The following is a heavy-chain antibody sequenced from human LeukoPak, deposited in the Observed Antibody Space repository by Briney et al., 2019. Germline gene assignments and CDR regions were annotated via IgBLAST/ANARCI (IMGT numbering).Heavy chain of an antibody. Sequence: GESLKISCKGSGYRFTSYWIGWVGQMPGKDLDWMGNIYPGDSDTRYSPPFQGQVTISADKSISTAYLQWSSLKASDTAMYYCARRLAVAGRGYYGMDVWGQGTTVTVSS. CDR3: ARRLAVAGRGYYGMDV. CDR1: GYRFTSYW. V-gene: IGHV5-51*01. J-gene: IGHJ6*02. D-gene: IGHD6-19*01. CDR2: IYPGDSDT.